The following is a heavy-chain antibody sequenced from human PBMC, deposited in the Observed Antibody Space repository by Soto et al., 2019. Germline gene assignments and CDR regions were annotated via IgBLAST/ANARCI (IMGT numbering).Heavy chain of an antibody. V-gene: IGHV4-59*01. Sequence: QVQLQESGPGLVKPSETLSLTCTVSGASISGYYWSWIRQPPGKGLEWIGYIYYSGSTNYNPSLKSRVTISVDTSKNQFSLKLSSVTAADTAVYYCARGTYGSGDWGQGTLVTVSS. CDR3: ARGTYGSGD. J-gene: IGHJ4*02. CDR1: GASISGYY. CDR2: IYYSGST. D-gene: IGHD3-10*01.